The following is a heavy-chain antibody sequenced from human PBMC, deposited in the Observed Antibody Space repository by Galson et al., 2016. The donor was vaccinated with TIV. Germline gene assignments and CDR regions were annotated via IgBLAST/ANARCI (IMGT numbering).Heavy chain of an antibody. V-gene: IGHV4-39*07. Sequence: SETLSLTCTVSGGSISSSSYYWGWIRQPPGKGLEWIGNIYYSGSTYYNPSLKSRVTISVDTSKNQFSLKLSSVAAADTAVYYCARSGYGDFLSLRYFDYWGQGTPVTVSS. D-gene: IGHD4-17*01. CDR2: IYYSGST. CDR3: ARSGYGDFLSLRYFDY. CDR1: GGSISSSSYY. J-gene: IGHJ4*02.